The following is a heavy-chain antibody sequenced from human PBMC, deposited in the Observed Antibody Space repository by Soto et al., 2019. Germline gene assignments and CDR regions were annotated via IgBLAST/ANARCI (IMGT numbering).Heavy chain of an antibody. CDR2: IYWDDDE. CDR1: GFSLSTSGVG. Sequence: QITLKESGPTLVKPTQTLTLTCTFSGFSLSTSGVGVGWIRQPPGKALEWLALIYWDDDERYSPSLKSRLTITKDTSKNQVVLTMTNIDPVDTATYYCAHSYCTTTTCYRFDYWGQGTLVTVSS. V-gene: IGHV2-5*02. CDR3: AHSYCTTTTCYRFDY. D-gene: IGHD2-2*01. J-gene: IGHJ4*02.